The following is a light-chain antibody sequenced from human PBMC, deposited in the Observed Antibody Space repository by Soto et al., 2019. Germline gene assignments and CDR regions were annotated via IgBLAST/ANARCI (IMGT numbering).Light chain of an antibody. CDR2: DVK. CDR1: SSDVGAYDY. CDR3: SSYTSSSAVI. V-gene: IGLV2-14*01. Sequence: QSVLTQPASVSGSPGQSIAISCTGTSSDVGAYDYVSWYQQHPGKAPKLMIYDVKYRPSGVSNRFSGSKSGNTASLTISGLQAEDEADYYCSSYTSSSAVIFGGGTKLTVL. J-gene: IGLJ2*01.